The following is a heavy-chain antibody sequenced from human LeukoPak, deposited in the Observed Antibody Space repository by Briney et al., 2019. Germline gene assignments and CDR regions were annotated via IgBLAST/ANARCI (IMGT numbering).Heavy chain of an antibody. J-gene: IGHJ3*02. CDR3: ATYYCSGGSCHDAFDI. V-gene: IGHV1-24*01. CDR2: FDPEDGET. D-gene: IGHD2-15*01. Sequence: GASVKVSCKVSGYTLTELSMHWVRQAPGKGLEWMGGFDPEDGETICAQKFQGRVTMTEDTSTDTAYMELSSLRSEDTAVYYCATYYCSGGSCHDAFDIWGQGTMVTVSS. CDR1: GYTLTELS.